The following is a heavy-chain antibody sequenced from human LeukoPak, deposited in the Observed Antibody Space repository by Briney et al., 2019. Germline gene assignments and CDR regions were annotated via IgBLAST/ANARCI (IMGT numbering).Heavy chain of an antibody. CDR2: IYAGSP. V-gene: IGHV3-53*01. J-gene: IGHJ4*02. Sequence: GRSLRLSCAASGFTVSSNSMSWVRQAPGKGLEWVSIIYAGSPYYADSVKGRFTISRDNSKNTLYLQMNSLRAEDTAVYYCARYISGHSLDSWGQGTLVTVSS. D-gene: IGHD3-22*01. CDR1: GFTVSSNS. CDR3: ARYISGHSLDS.